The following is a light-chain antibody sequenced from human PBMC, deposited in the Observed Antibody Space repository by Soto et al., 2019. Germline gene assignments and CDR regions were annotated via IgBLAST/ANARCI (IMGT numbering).Light chain of an antibody. V-gene: IGKV3-15*01. CDR3: QHYVNWPLT. J-gene: IGKJ4*01. CDR2: GAS. Sequence: EVVLTQSPATLSVSPGEGVTLSCRASQGIGNTLAWYQQKPGQTPRPLIFGASIRATGVPARFSGSGSGTDFTLTINSLQSEDFAVYYCQHYVNWPLTFGGGTKVDIK. CDR1: QGIGNT.